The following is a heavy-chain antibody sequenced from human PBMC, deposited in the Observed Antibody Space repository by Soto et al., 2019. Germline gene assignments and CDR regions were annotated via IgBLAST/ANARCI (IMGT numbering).Heavy chain of an antibody. CDR3: ARPLFGRGNWFDP. CDR2: IYYSGST. Sequence: SETLSLTCTVSGGSISSGDYYWSWIRQPPGKGLEWIGYIYYSGSTNYNPSLKSRVTISVDTSKNQFSLKLSSVTAADTAVYYCARPLFGRGNWFDPWGQGTLVTV. V-gene: IGHV4-61*08. J-gene: IGHJ5*02. D-gene: IGHD3-10*01. CDR1: GGSISSGDYY.